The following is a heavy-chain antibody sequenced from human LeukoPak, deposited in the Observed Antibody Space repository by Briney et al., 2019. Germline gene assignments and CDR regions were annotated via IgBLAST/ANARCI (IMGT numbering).Heavy chain of an antibody. CDR1: GFTFSNAW. J-gene: IGHJ4*02. CDR2: IKSKTDGGTT. Sequence: GGSLRLSCAASGFTFSNAWMSWVRQAPGKGLEWVGRIKSKTDGGTTDYAAPVEGKFTSSRDDSKNTLYLQMNSLKTEDTAVYYCTTPYYYDSSGYLDYWGQGTLVTVSS. CDR3: TTPYYYDSSGYLDY. V-gene: IGHV3-15*01. D-gene: IGHD3-22*01.